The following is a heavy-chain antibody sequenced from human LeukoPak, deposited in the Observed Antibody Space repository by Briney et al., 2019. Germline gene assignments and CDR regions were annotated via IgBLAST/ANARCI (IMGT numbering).Heavy chain of an antibody. CDR3: ARSSVHWFDP. CDR2: ILSGDSHT. J-gene: IGHJ5*02. V-gene: IGHV5-51*01. CDR1: GYSFTNYG. D-gene: IGHD5/OR15-5a*01. Sequence: GESLKIPLKGSGYSFTNYGFGWVRQLPGKGLEWMGIILSGDSHTTYSPSFQGQVTMSADKSISTAYLQWSSLRASDTAMYYCARSSVHWFDPWGQGTLVTVSS.